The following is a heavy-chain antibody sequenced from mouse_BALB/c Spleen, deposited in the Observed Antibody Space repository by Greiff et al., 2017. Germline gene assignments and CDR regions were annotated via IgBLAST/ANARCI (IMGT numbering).Heavy chain of an antibody. V-gene: IGHV2-6-7*01. Sequence: QVHVKQSGPGLVAPSQSLSITCTVSGFSLTGYGVNWVRQPPGKGLEWLGMIWGDGSTDYNSALKSRLSISKDNSKSQVFLKMNSLQTDDTARYYCARGREGYDGYFDVWGAGTTVTVSS. CDR3: ARGREGYDGYFDV. J-gene: IGHJ1*01. CDR2: IWGDGST. CDR1: GFSLTGYG. D-gene: IGHD2-2*01.